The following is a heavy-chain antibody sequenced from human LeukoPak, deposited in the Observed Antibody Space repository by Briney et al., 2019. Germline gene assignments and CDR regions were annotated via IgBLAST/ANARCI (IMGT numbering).Heavy chain of an antibody. CDR3: TTDEITMVRGRAFDI. J-gene: IGHJ3*02. CDR1: GFTFGNAW. D-gene: IGHD3-10*01. V-gene: IGHV3-15*01. Sequence: GGSLRLSCAASGFTFGNAWMSWVRQAPGKGLEWVGRIKSKTDGGTTDYAAPVKGRFTISRDDSKNTLYLQMNSLKTEDTAVYYCTTDEITMVRGRAFDIWGQGTMVTVSS. CDR2: IKSKTDGGTT.